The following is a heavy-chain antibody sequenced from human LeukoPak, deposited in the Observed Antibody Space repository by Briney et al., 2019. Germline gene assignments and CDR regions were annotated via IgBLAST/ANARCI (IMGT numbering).Heavy chain of an antibody. Sequence: ASVKVSCKASGYTFTGYYMHWVRQAPGQGLEWMGWINPSSGGTNYAQKFQGRVTMTRDTSISTAYMEPSRLRSDDTAVYYCARDPSFFMIVVPYFDYWGQGTLVTVSS. CDR3: ARDPSFFMIVVPYFDY. V-gene: IGHV1-2*02. CDR2: INPSSGGT. D-gene: IGHD3-22*01. CDR1: GYTFTGYY. J-gene: IGHJ4*02.